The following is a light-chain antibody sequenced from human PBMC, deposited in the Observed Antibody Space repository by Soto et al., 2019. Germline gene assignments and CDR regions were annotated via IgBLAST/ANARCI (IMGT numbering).Light chain of an antibody. Sequence: QSVLTQPPSASGTPGQRVTISCSGSSSNLGNHYLYWYQHLPGTAPKLLIYRDVQRPSGVPDRFSGSKSGTSASLAISGLRSEDEADYYCAAWDDSLHGPVFGGGTTLTVL. CDR1: SSNLGNHY. J-gene: IGLJ3*02. CDR2: RDV. V-gene: IGLV1-47*01. CDR3: AAWDDSLHGPV.